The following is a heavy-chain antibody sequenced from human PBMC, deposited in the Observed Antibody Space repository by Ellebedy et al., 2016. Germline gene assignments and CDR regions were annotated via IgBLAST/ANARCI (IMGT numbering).Heavy chain of an antibody. CDR1: GGTFSSYA. J-gene: IGHJ6*02. CDR3: ARSLGYCSGGSCCYYYGMDV. D-gene: IGHD2-15*01. Sequence: SVKVSXXASGGTFSSYAISWVRQAPGQGLEWMGGIIPIFGTANYAQKFQGRVTITADESTSTAYMELSSLRSEDTAVYYCARSLGYCSGGSCCYYYGMDVWGQGTTVTVSS. V-gene: IGHV1-69*13. CDR2: IIPIFGTA.